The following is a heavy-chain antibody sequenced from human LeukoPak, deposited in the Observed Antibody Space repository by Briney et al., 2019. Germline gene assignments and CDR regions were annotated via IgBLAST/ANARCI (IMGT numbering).Heavy chain of an antibody. CDR2: ISETSSHT. CDR1: TFIFSGYS. D-gene: IGHD5-12*01. CDR3: ARDRAPKARIGGMDV. J-gene: IGHJ6*02. Sequence: GGSLRLSCAASTFIFSGYSMNWVRQAPGKGLEWVSYISETSSHTYYVDSVKGRFTISRDNAKNSLYLQMNYLRAEDTAIYYCARDRAPKARIGGMDVWGQGTTVTVSS. V-gene: IGHV3-21*06.